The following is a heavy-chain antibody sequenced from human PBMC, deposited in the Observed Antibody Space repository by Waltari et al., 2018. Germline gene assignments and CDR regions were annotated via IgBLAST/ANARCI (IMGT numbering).Heavy chain of an antibody. CDR3: AKDSPDTGFDY. D-gene: IGHD5-18*01. J-gene: IGHJ4*02. CDR1: GFTFDRSA. Sequence: EVQLVESGGVVVQPGGSLRLSCAASGFTFDRSAMHWVRQAPGKGLEWVSLISWYGGSTYYADSVKGRFTISRDNSKNSLYLQRNSLRAEDTALYYCAKDSPDTGFDYWGQGTLVTVSS. CDR2: ISWYGGST. V-gene: IGHV3-43D*03.